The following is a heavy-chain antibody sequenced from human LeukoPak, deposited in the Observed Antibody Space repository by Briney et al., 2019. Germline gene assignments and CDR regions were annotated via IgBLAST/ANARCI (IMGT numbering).Heavy chain of an antibody. J-gene: IGHJ6*03. V-gene: IGHV4-39*01. CDR3: ARRFRLVRELSYYYYMDV. Sequence: PSETLSLTCTVSGGSISSSSYYWGWIRQPPGKGLEWIGSIYYSGSTYYNPSLKSRVTISVDTSKNQFSLKLSSVTAADTAVYYCARRFRLVRELSYYYYMDVWGKGTTVTVSS. CDR1: GGSISSSSYY. D-gene: IGHD3-16*02. CDR2: IYYSGST.